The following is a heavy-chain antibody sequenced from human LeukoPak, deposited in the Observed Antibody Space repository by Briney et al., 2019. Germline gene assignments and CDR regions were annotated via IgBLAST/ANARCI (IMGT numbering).Heavy chain of an antibody. CDR1: GGSFSGYY. CDR3: AKDDGSWRIFDY. V-gene: IGHV3-21*01. D-gene: IGHD6-13*01. CDR2: ISSSSSYI. Sequence: ETLSLTCAVYGGSFSGYYWSWIRQAPGKGLEWVSSISSSSSYIYYADSVKGRFTISRDNAKNSLYLQMNSLRAEDTAVYYCAKDDGSWRIFDYWGQGTLVTVSS. J-gene: IGHJ4*02.